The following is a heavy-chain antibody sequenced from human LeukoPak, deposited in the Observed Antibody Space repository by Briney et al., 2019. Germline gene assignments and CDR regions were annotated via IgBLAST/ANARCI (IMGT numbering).Heavy chain of an antibody. CDR3: ARRSGHPEGDY. D-gene: IGHD3-10*01. Sequence: PSETLSLTCAVSGYSISSGYYWGWIRQPPGKGLEWIGSIYHSGSTYYNPSLKSRVTISVDTSKNQFSLKLSSVTAADTAVYYCARRSGHPEGDYWGQGTLVTVSS. CDR1: GYSISSGYY. CDR2: IYHSGST. J-gene: IGHJ4*02. V-gene: IGHV4-38-2*01.